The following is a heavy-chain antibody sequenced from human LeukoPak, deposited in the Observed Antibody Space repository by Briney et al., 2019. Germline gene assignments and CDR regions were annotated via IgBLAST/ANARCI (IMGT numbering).Heavy chain of an antibody. J-gene: IGHJ3*02. V-gene: IGHV3-48*03. D-gene: IGHD3-22*01. CDR3: ARDVDYDSSGYYAFDI. CDR2: ISSSGSTI. Sequence: GGSLRLSRAASGFTFSSYEMNWVRQAPGKGLEWVSYISSSGSTIYYADSVKGRFTISRDNSKNTLYLQMNSLRAEGTAVYYCARDVDYDSSGYYAFDIWGQGTMVTVSS. CDR1: GFTFSSYE.